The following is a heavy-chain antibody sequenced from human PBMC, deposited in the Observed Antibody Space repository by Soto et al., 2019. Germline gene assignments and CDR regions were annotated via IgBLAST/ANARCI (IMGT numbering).Heavy chain of an antibody. D-gene: IGHD3-22*01. CDR3: ARDFNYFDHHAFDI. V-gene: IGHV3-23*01. Sequence: GGLLILSCALSGFKFSRYPMRWVRQSPGQGLECVSATSGSGGSTHYAGSVKGRFTTSRDKSNNTLYLQMNTLRAEDTAVNYCARDFNYFDHHAFDIWGQGTMVTVS. CDR1: GFKFSRYP. J-gene: IGHJ3*02. CDR2: TSGSGGST.